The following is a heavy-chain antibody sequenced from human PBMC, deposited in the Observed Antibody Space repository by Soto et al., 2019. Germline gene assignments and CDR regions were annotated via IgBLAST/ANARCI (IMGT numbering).Heavy chain of an antibody. CDR3: TSFDSSWSTRLFYY. Sequence: SETLSLTCTVSGGSISSSSYYWGWIRQPPGKGLEWIGSIYYSGSTYYNPSLKSRVTISVDTSKNQFSLKLSSVTAADTAVYYCTSFDSSWSTRLFYYWGQGTLVTVSS. J-gene: IGHJ4*02. CDR2: IYYSGST. V-gene: IGHV4-39*01. D-gene: IGHD6-13*01. CDR1: GGSISSSSYY.